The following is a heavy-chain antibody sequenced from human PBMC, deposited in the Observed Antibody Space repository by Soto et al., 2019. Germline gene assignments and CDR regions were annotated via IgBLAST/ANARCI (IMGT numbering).Heavy chain of an antibody. D-gene: IGHD3-3*01. CDR2: INHSGST. V-gene: IGHV4-34*01. J-gene: IGHJ4*02. CDR1: GGSFSGYY. CDR3: ARGAYYDFWSGYRYFDY. Sequence: LSLTCAVYGGSFSGYYWSWIRQPPGKGLEWIGEINHSGSTNYNPSLKGRVTISVDTSKNQFSLKLSSVTAADTAVYYCARGAYYDFWSGYRYFDYWGQGTLVTVSS.